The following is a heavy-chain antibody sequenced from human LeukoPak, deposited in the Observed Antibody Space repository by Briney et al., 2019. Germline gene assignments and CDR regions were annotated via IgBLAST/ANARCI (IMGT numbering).Heavy chain of an antibody. CDR3: ARGVEYYYGSGSYDN. V-gene: IGHV1-18*01. Sequence: ASVKVSCKTSGYTFSSYGVSWVRQAPGQGLEWMGWISAYNGNRNYAQNFQGRVTMTRNTSISTAYMELSSLRSEDTAVYYCARGVEYYYGSGSYDNWGQGTLVTVSS. D-gene: IGHD3-10*01. CDR1: GYTFSSYG. CDR2: ISAYNGNR. J-gene: IGHJ4*02.